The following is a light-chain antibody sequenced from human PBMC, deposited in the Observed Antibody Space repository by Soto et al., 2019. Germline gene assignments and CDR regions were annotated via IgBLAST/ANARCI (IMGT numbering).Light chain of an antibody. CDR2: ANI. CDR3: QSYDRSLSYV. CDR1: SSNIGAGYD. Sequence: QLVLTQPPSVSGAPGQRVTISCTGTSSNIGAGYDVHWYQQLPGTAPKLLIYANINRPSGVPDRFSGSKSGTSASLAITGLQAEDEADYYCQSYDRSLSYVFGTGTKVTVL. J-gene: IGLJ1*01. V-gene: IGLV1-40*01.